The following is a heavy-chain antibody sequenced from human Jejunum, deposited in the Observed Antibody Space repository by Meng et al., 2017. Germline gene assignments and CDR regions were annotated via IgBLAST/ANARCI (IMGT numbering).Heavy chain of an antibody. V-gene: IGHV3-74*01. CDR3: ARDQYFYGMDV. Sequence: SCAASGFTFTTFWMYWVRQAPGKGLVWVSRINGDGTITDYADSVKGRFTISRDNAKNTVYLQMHSLSAEDTAVYYCARDQYFYGMDVWGQGTTVTVSS. CDR2: INGDGTIT. J-gene: IGHJ6*02. CDR1: GFTFTTFW.